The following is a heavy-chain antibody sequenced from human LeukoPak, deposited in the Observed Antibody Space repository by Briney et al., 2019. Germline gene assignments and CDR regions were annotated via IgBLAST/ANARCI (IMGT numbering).Heavy chain of an antibody. D-gene: IGHD6-19*01. Sequence: PSQTLSLTCTVSGGSISSATFYWGWIRDHPGKGLEWVGLIYYSGSTYYKPSLKSRITISVDTSKNQFSLELTSVTAADTAVYYCARWRFDSGDHVFYYWGQGILVTVSS. CDR3: ARWRFDSGDHVFYY. CDR2: IYYSGST. V-gene: IGHV4-31*03. J-gene: IGHJ4*02. CDR1: GGSISSATFY.